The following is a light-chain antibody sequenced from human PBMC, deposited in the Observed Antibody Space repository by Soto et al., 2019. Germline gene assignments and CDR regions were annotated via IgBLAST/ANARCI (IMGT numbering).Light chain of an antibody. Sequence: EIVLTQSPGTLSLSPGERATLFCRASQSVTRSSLAWYQQKPGQAPRLLIYGASSRATGIPDRFSGSGSGTHFTLDVSRLEPEDFAMYYCHQYGSSPWTFGQGTKVEIK. V-gene: IGKV3-20*01. CDR2: GAS. CDR1: QSVTRSS. J-gene: IGKJ1*01. CDR3: HQYGSSPWT.